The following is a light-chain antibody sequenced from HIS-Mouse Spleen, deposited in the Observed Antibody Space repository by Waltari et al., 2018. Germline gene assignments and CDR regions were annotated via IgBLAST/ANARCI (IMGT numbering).Light chain of an antibody. CDR1: QSLLHSNGYNY. Sequence: DIVMTQSPXSLPXXTXXPASIPXRSSQSLLHSNGYNYLAWYLQKPGQSPQLLIYLGSNRASGVPDRFSGSGSGTDFTLKISRVEAEDVGVYYCMQALQTPFTFGPGTKVDIK. J-gene: IGKJ3*01. CDR3: MQALQTPFT. V-gene: IGKV2-28*01. CDR2: LGS.